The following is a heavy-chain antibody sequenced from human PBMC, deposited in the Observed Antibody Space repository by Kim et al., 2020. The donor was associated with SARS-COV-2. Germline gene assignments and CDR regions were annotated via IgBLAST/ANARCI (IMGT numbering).Heavy chain of an antibody. V-gene: IGHV4-34*01. CDR1: GGSFSGYY. CDR3: ARAADMWFGESTNWFDP. Sequence: SETLSLTCAVYGGSFSGYYWSWIRQPPGKGLEWIGEINHSGSTNYNPSLKSRVTISVDTSKNQFSLKLSSVTAADTAVYYCARAADMWFGESTNWFDPWGQGTLVTVSS. CDR2: INHSGST. D-gene: IGHD3-10*01. J-gene: IGHJ5*02.